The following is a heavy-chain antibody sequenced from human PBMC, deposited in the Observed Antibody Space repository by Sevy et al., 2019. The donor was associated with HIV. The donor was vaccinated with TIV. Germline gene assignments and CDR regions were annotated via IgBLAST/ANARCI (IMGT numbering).Heavy chain of an antibody. D-gene: IGHD6-19*01. V-gene: IGHV3-49*04. CDR1: GFTFSDYA. J-gene: IGHJ4*02. CDR3: TRDLYGGGWFYFDY. Sequence: GGSLRLSCTASGFTFSDYAMSWVRQAPGKGLEWVGFIKTKTYGGTTEYAASVKVRFIISRDDSKNIAYLQMNSLKTEDTAVYYCTRDLYGGGWFYFDYWGQGTLVTVSS. CDR2: IKTKTYGGTT.